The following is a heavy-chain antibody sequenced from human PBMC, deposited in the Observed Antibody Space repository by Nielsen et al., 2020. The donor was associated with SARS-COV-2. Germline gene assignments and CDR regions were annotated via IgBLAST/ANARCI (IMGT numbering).Heavy chain of an antibody. CDR2: ISGSGGST. CDR3: ATNSRITMVRGVIIGSALGY. J-gene: IGHJ4*02. V-gene: IGHV3-23*01. D-gene: IGHD3-10*01. Sequence: GGSLRLSCAASGFTFSSYAMSWVRQAPGKGLEWVSAISGSGGSTYYADSVKGRFTISRDNSKNTLYLQMNSLRAEDTAVYYCATNSRITMVRGVIIGSALGYWGQGTLVTVSS. CDR1: GFTFSSYA.